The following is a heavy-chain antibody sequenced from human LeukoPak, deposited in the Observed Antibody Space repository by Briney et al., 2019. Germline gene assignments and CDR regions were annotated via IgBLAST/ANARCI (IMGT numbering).Heavy chain of an antibody. V-gene: IGHV4-38-2*02. J-gene: IGHJ5*02. CDR1: GYSINSAYY. CDR3: ARDSGTTGEVKFDP. D-gene: IGHD3-10*01. CDR2: IYHSGSA. Sequence: PSETLSLTCSVSGYSINSAYYWGWIRQPPGKGLEWIATIYHSGSAYYNPSLKSRVTISVDTSKNQFSLKLSSVTAADTAVYYCARDSGTTGEVKFDPWGQGTLVTVSS.